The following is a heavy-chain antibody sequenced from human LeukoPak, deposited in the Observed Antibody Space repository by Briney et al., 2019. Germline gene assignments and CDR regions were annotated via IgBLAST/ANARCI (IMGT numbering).Heavy chain of an antibody. D-gene: IGHD3-10*01. J-gene: IGHJ4*02. CDR2: INHSGST. Sequence: SETLSLTCAVYGGSFSGYYWSWIRQPPGKGLEWIGEINHSGSTNYNPSLKSRVTISVDTSKNQFSLKLSSVTAADTAVYYCAREMRNVFSEGLLWFGELPAGFDYWGQGTLVTVSS. V-gene: IGHV4-34*01. CDR1: GGSFSGYY. CDR3: AREMRNVFSEGLLWFGELPAGFDY.